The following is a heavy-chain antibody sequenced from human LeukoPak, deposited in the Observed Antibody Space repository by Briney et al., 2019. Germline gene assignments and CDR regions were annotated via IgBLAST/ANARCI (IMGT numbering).Heavy chain of an antibody. Sequence: PGGSLRLSCAASGFTFSSYSMNWVRQAPGKGLEWVSSISSSSSYIYYADSVKGRFTISRDNAKNALYLQMNSLRAEDTAVYYCAKFLYSFDAFDICGQGTMVTVSS. CDR1: GFTFSSYS. J-gene: IGHJ3*02. CDR3: AKFLYSFDAFDI. V-gene: IGHV3-21*04. CDR2: ISSSSSYI. D-gene: IGHD6-13*01.